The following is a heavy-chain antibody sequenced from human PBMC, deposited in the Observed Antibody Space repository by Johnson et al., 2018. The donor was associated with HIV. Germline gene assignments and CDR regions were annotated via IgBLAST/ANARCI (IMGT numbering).Heavy chain of an antibody. CDR3: ARDRAVPDDGYNDYAFDI. V-gene: IGHV3-30*04. D-gene: IGHD5-24*01. J-gene: IGHJ3*02. Sequence: QVQLVESGGGLVQPGGSLRLSCVVSGLNFSDYGMHWVRQAPGKGLEWVAVISFDGSNEYYADSVKGRFTISRDNSKNTLYLQMNSLRAEDTAVYYCARDRAVPDDGYNDYAFDIWGQGTMVTVSS. CDR1: GLNFSDYG. CDR2: ISFDGSNE.